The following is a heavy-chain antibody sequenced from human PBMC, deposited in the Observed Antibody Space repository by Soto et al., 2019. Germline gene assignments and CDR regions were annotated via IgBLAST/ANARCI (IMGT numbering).Heavy chain of an antibody. J-gene: IGHJ5*02. D-gene: IGHD3-3*01. V-gene: IGHV4-39*01. Sequence: SETLSLTCTVSGGSISSSSYYWGWIRQPPGKGLEWIGSIYYSGSTYYNPSLKGRVTISVDTSKNQFSLKLSSVTAADTAVYNCASIRLITIFGVIPHWFDPWGQGTLVTVSS. CDR2: IYYSGST. CDR1: GGSISSSSYY. CDR3: ASIRLITIFGVIPHWFDP.